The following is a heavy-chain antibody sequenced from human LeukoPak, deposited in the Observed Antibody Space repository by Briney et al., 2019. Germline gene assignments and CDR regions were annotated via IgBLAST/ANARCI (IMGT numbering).Heavy chain of an antibody. CDR1: GFTFSNYG. D-gene: IGHD3-22*01. CDR2: VSYDGSEK. J-gene: IGHJ4*02. CDR3: AKGRYYVSSSYPLPPEFDY. V-gene: IGHV3-30*18. Sequence: GGSLRLSCAASGFTFSNYGMHWVRQAPGKGLEWVAAVSYDGSEKYYADSVKGRFTISRDDSKNTLYLQMSSLKPEDTAMYYCAKGRYYVSSSYPLPPEFDYWSQGTLVTVSS.